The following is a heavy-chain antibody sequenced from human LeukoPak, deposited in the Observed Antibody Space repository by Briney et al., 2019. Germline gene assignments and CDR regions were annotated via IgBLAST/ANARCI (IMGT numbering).Heavy chain of an antibody. D-gene: IGHD5-18*01. V-gene: IGHV3-30*18. Sequence: GGSLRLSCAASGFTFSSYGMHWVRQAPGKGLEWVALISYDGSYKYYADSVRGRFTISRDNSKNTLFLQMNSLRAEDTAVYYYAKDGGEGYSYRLDYWGQGTLVTVSS. J-gene: IGHJ4*02. CDR2: ISYDGSYK. CDR3: AKDGGEGYSYRLDY. CDR1: GFTFSSYG.